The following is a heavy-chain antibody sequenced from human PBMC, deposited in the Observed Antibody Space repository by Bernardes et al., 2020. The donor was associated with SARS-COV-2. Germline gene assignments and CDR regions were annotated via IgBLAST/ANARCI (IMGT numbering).Heavy chain of an antibody. J-gene: IGHJ4*02. CDR1: GDSITGDSR. V-gene: IGHV4-4*02. CDR2: VHHNGYS. Sequence: SETLSLTCAVSGDSITGDSRWSWVRQSPEKGLEWIGEVHHNGYSNYNPSLKSRVTFLLDKSKNQFSLRLSSVTAADTAFYYCVSNGYYSLDYWSQGTLVTVSS. D-gene: IGHD1-1*01. CDR3: VSNGYYSLDY.